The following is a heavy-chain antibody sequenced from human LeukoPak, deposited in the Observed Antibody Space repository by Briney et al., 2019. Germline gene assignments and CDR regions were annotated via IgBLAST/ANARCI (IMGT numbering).Heavy chain of an antibody. CDR2: IIPIYNPV. V-gene: IGHV1-69*05. J-gene: IGHJ4*02. Sequence: SVKVSCKTSGGTFSSYAFSWMRQAPGQGLEWVGRIIPIYNPVDYTQRFQGRVTITTDESTSTAYMELSSLRSEDTAVYYCAREYYYDSSGYALNSFDYWGQGTLVTVSS. CDR3: AREYYYDSSGYALNSFDY. CDR1: GGTFSSYA. D-gene: IGHD3-22*01.